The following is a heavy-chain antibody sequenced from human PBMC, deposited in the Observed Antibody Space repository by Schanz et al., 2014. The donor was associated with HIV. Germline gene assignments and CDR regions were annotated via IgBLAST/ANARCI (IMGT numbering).Heavy chain of an antibody. D-gene: IGHD4-17*01. J-gene: IGHJ4*01. Sequence: QVPLQQWGAGLLKPSETLSLTCAVYGGSFRGYYWTWIRQFPGLGLEWIGGVRHIGGTNYNPSLKSRVTMSMDMSKNQFSLTLPSVTAADTAVYFCARGDFGGNSVDYWGHGNMVTVSS. V-gene: IGHV4-34*02. CDR2: VRHIGGT. CDR3: ARGDFGGNSVDY. CDR1: GGSFRGYY.